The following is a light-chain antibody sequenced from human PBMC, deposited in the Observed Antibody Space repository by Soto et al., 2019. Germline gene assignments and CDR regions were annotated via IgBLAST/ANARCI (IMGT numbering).Light chain of an antibody. CDR3: QQYNNFPT. CDR1: QSVSSN. V-gene: IGKV3-15*01. Sequence: EIVMTQSPATLSVYQGERATISCRASQSVSSNLAWYQQKPGQAPRLLVYGASTRATGIPARFSGSGSGTEFTLTISSLQSEDFAVYYCQQYNNFPTFGQGTRLEI. J-gene: IGKJ5*01. CDR2: GAS.